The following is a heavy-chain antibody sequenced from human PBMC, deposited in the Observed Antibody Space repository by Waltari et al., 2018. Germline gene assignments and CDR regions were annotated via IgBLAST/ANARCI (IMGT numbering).Heavy chain of an antibody. Sequence: QVQLVESGGGVVQPGRSLRLSCAASGFTFRRHGMHWVRQAPGKGLGWVAVIWYDGSNKYYADSVKGRFTISRDNSKNTLYLQMNSLRAEDTAMYYCAKEGGMYWGQGTLVTVSS. J-gene: IGHJ4*02. D-gene: IGHD3-16*01. V-gene: IGHV3-30*18. CDR3: AKEGGMY. CDR1: GFTFRRHG. CDR2: IWYDGSNK.